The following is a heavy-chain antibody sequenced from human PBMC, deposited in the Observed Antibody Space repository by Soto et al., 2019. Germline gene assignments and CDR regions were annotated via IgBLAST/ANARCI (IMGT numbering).Heavy chain of an antibody. CDR2: INAGNGNT. CDR1: GYTFTSYA. D-gene: IGHD6-13*01. Sequence: QVQLVQSGAEVKKPGASVKVSCKASGYTFTSYAMHWVRQAPGQRLEWMGWINAGNGNTKYSQKFQGRVTITRDTSASTAYMELSSLRSEDTAVYYCARDQPGIAAAGTSNWFDPWGQGTLVTVSS. CDR3: ARDQPGIAAAGTSNWFDP. V-gene: IGHV1-3*01. J-gene: IGHJ5*02.